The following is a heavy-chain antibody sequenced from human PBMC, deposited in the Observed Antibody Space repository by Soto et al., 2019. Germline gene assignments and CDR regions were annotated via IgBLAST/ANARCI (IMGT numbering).Heavy chain of an antibody. Sequence: EVQLVESGGGLVKPGGSLRLSCAASGFTFSNAWMNWVRQAPGKGLEWVGRIKSKTDGGTTDYAAPVKGRFTISRDDSKNTLYLQMNSLKTDDTAVYYCTTLGYCSSTSCYGWFDPWGQGTLVTVSS. J-gene: IGHJ5*02. V-gene: IGHV3-15*07. CDR2: IKSKTDGGTT. CDR1: GFTFSNAW. D-gene: IGHD2-2*01. CDR3: TTLGYCSSTSCYGWFDP.